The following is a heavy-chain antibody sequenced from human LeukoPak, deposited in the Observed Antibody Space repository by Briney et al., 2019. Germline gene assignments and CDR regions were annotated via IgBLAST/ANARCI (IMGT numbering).Heavy chain of an antibody. CDR3: AREYYYDSSGGNHDAFDI. V-gene: IGHV5-51*01. Sequence: GESLKISCKDSPYYFINFWIGWVRQMPGKGLEWMGVIYPADSDTRYNPSFQGHVTISADRSASTAYLQWHSLKASDTAIYYCAREYYYDSSGGNHDAFDIWGKGTMVTVSS. CDR1: PYYFINFW. CDR2: IYPADSDT. D-gene: IGHD3-22*01. J-gene: IGHJ3*02.